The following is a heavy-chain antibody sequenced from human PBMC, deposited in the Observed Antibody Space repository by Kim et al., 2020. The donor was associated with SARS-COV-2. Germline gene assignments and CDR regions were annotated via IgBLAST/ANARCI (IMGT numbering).Heavy chain of an antibody. CDR3: ARGGTILVVPADALRWF. V-gene: IGHV4-4*07. CDR2: IYTSGNT. CDR1: GGSISSHY. Sequence: SETLSLTCTVSGGSISSHYWSWIRQPAGKGLEWIGRIYTSGNTNYNPSPKSRVTMSVDTSKNQSPLNLSSGTAADTAIYYCARGGTILVVPADALRWF. D-gene: IGHD2-2*01. J-gene: IGHJ5*01.